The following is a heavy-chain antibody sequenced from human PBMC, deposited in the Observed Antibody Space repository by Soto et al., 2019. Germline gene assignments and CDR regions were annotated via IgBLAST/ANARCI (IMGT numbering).Heavy chain of an antibody. CDR1: VFSFSKFS. Sequence: AGSVRLACTASVFSFSKFSLVWFRPGPQKGLEWVASMTRYSDYVYYAESVEGRFTISRDNAKNTLFLHMDDLRAEDTAMYFCARASCSSTACYIPDYFDYWGQGTMVTVSS. CDR3: ARASCSSTACYIPDYFDY. V-gene: IGHV3-21*01. J-gene: IGHJ4*02. CDR2: MTRYSDYV. D-gene: IGHD2-2*02.